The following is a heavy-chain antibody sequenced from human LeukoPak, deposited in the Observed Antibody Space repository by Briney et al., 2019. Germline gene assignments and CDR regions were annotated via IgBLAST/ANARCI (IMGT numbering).Heavy chain of an antibody. J-gene: IGHJ5*02. CDR3: ARGMVRGVIFWFDP. V-gene: IGHV3-48*03. Sequence: GGSLRLSCAASGLTFSSYEMNWVRQAPGKGLEWVSYISSSGSTVYYADSVKGRFTIPRDNAKNSLYLQMNSLRAEDTAVYYCARGMVRGVIFWFDPWGQGTLVTVSS. D-gene: IGHD3-10*01. CDR2: ISSSGSTV. CDR1: GLTFSSYE.